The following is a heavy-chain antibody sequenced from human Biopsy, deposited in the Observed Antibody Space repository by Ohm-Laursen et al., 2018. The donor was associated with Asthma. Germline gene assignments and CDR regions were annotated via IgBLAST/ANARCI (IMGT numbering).Heavy chain of an antibody. CDR1: GGTFNTYV. J-gene: IGHJ4*02. D-gene: IGHD2-2*01. V-gene: IGHV1-69*13. Sequence: SVKVSCKSLGGTFNTYVIGWGRQAPGPGLEWMGGINSVFGTTTYPQKFQDRVTITADDSTSTVYMELSSLRSEDTAVYYCARKAGSCISRTCYSLDFWGQGALVTVSS. CDR2: INSVFGTT. CDR3: ARKAGSCISRTCYSLDF.